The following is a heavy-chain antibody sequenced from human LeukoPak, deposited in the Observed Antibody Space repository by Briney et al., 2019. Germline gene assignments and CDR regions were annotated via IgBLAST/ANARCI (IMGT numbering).Heavy chain of an antibody. CDR3: ASRTAYYYYYGLDV. CDR2: INHSGST. Sequence: SETLSLTCAVYGGSFSGYYWSWIRQPPGKGLEWIGEINHSGSTNYNPSLKSRVTISVDTSKNQFSLKLSSVTAADTAVYYCASRTAYYYYYGLDVWGQGTTVTVSS. CDR1: GGSFSGYY. J-gene: IGHJ6*02. V-gene: IGHV4-34*01.